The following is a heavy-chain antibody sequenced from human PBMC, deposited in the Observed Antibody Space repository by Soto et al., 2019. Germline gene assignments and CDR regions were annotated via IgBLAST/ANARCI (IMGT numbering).Heavy chain of an antibody. CDR2: IYYSGST. Sequence: SETLSLTCTVSGGSVSSGSYYWSWIRQPPGKGLEWIGYIYYSGSTYYNPSLKSRVTISVDTSKNQFSLKLSSVTAADTAVYYCATGHSSRPAAAMTGAYYFDYWGQGTLVTVSS. J-gene: IGHJ4*02. D-gene: IGHD2-2*01. CDR1: GGSVSSGSYY. V-gene: IGHV4-61*01. CDR3: ATGHSSRPAAAMTGAYYFDY.